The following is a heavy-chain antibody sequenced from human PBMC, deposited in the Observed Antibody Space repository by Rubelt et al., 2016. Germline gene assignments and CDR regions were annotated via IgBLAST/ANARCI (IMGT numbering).Heavy chain of an antibody. CDR1: GFTFSSYT. J-gene: IGHJ4*02. CDR3: ARDRAYSSSSAFDY. V-gene: IGHV3-23*01. CDR2: ISGSGGST. D-gene: IGHD6-6*01. Sequence: GGLVQPGGSLRLSCAASGFTFSSYTMSWVRQAPGKGLEWVSAISGSGGSTYYADSVKGRFTISRDNAKNSLYLQMNSLRAEDTAVYYCARDRAYSSSSAFDYWGQGTLVTVSS.